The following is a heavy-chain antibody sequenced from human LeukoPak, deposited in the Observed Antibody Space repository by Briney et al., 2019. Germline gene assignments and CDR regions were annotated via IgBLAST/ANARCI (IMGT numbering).Heavy chain of an antibody. CDR1: GSSISSDYY. D-gene: IGHD2-15*01. CDR3: ARVVGATSIDY. V-gene: IGHV4-38-2*02. CDR2: IKHRGRS. J-gene: IGHJ4*02. Sequence: PAETLSLACSVSGSSISSDYYWGWVRQPPGKGLEWIGSIKHRGRSYYNTSLKSRVTISVDTSKTQFSLQLSSVTAAGTAVYYCARVVGATSIDYWGQGILVTVSS.